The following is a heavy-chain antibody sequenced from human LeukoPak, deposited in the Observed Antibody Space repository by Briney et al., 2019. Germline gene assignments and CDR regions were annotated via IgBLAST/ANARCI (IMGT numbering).Heavy chain of an antibody. CDR3: AREAPGRGYSYGYDYYYYMDV. V-gene: IGHV4-39*07. D-gene: IGHD5-18*01. CDR2: IYYSGST. J-gene: IGHJ6*03. Sequence: SETLSLTCTVSGGSISSSSYYWGWLRQPPGKGLEWIGSIYYSGSTYYNPSLKSRVTISVDTSKNQFSLKLSSVTAADTAVYYCAREAPGRGYSYGYDYYYYMDVWGKGTTVTVSS. CDR1: GGSISSSSYY.